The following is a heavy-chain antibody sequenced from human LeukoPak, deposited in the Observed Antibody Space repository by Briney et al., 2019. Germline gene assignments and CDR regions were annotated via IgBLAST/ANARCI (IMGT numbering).Heavy chain of an antibody. V-gene: IGHV1-18*01. CDR3: AREANPIDYGDYGGGY. J-gene: IGHJ4*02. CDR1: GYTFTSYG. Sequence: ASVKVSCKPSGYTFTSYGITWLRQAPGQGLEWMGWISTNNDDTYYAQKFQGRVTMTTDTSTNTAYMELRSLRSDDTAVYYCAREANPIDYGDYGGGYWGQGTVVTVSS. CDR2: ISTNNDDT. D-gene: IGHD4-17*01.